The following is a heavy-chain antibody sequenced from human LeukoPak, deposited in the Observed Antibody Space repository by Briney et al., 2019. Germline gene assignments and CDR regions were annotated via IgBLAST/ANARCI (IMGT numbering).Heavy chain of an antibody. CDR3: ARHAHTAMVN. Sequence: PSETLSLTCAVYGGSFSGYYWSWIRQPPGKGLEWIGEVNHSGSTNYNPSLKSRVTISVDTSKNQFSLKLSSVTAADTAVYYCARHAHTAMVNWGQGTLVTVSS. J-gene: IGHJ4*02. V-gene: IGHV4-34*01. D-gene: IGHD5-18*01. CDR2: VNHSGST. CDR1: GGSFSGYY.